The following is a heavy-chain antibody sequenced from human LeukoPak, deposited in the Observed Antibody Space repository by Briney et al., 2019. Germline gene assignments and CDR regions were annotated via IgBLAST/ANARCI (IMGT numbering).Heavy chain of an antibody. CDR3: TREAPYFYYFMDV. CDR1: GYTFTTYA. J-gene: IGHJ6*03. CDR2: INTNTGNP. V-gene: IGHV7-4-1*02. Sequence: GASVKVSCKASGYTFTTYAMNWVRQAPGQGLEWMGWINTNTGNPTYAQGFTGRFVFSLDTSVSTAYLQISSLKAEDTAVYYCTREAPYFYYFMDVWGKGTTVTVSS.